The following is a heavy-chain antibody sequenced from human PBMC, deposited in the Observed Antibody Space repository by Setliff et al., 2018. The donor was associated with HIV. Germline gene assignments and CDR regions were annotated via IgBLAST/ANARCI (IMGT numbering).Heavy chain of an antibody. CDR2: IYSGGGST. D-gene: IGHD1-20*01. Sequence: ASVKVSCKAPGHTFINYYIHWVRQAPGQGLEWMGIIYSGGGSTNYAQKFQGRITMTSDTSTSTVYMELNRLKSDDTAVYFCARKSLSGTIDYWGQGTLVTVSS. CDR1: GHTFINYY. V-gene: IGHV1-46*01. J-gene: IGHJ4*02. CDR3: ARKSLSGTIDY.